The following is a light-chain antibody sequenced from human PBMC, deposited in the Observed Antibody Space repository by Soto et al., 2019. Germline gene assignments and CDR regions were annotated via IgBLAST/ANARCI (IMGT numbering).Light chain of an antibody. J-gene: IGLJ3*02. CDR3: CSYAGPWV. CDR1: SSDVGSYNL. CDR2: EGS. V-gene: IGLV2-23*01. Sequence: QSALTQPASVSGSPGQSITISCTGTSSDVGSYNLVSWYQQHPGKAPKLMIYEGSKRPSGVSNRFSGSKSGNTASLTISGLQAEDEADYYCCSYAGPWVFGGRSKLTAL.